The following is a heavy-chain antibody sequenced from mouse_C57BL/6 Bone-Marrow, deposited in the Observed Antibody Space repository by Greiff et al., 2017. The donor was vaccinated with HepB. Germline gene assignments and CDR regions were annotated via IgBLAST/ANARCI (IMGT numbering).Heavy chain of an antibody. Sequence: VQRVESGAELVRPGASVKLSCKASGYTFTDYYINWVKQRPGQGLEWIARIYPGSGNTYYNEKFKGKATLTAEKSSSTAYMQLSSLTSEDSAVYFCARYDYYFDYWGQGTTLTVSS. CDR1: GYTFTDYY. J-gene: IGHJ2*01. CDR3: ARYDYYFDY. CDR2: IYPGSGNT. V-gene: IGHV1-76*01. D-gene: IGHD2-12*01.